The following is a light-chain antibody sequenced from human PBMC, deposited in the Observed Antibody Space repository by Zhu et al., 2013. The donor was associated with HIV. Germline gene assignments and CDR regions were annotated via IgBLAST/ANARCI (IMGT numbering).Light chain of an antibody. Sequence: EIVLTQSPGTLSLSPGERATLSCRASQTIMNSYLAWYQQKPGQAPRLLIYGASSRATGIPDRFSGSGSGTDFTLTITGLEPEDFAVYYCQQYGSSLKTFGQGTKLEIK. J-gene: IGKJ1*01. CDR1: QTIMNSY. V-gene: IGKV3-20*01. CDR2: GAS. CDR3: QQYGSSLKT.